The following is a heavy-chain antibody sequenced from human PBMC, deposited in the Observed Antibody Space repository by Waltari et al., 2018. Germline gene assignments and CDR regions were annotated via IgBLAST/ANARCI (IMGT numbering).Heavy chain of an antibody. J-gene: IGHJ3*02. D-gene: IGHD3-3*01. CDR2: INQSGRT. CDR3: ARGGRRSGYYPDAFDI. CDR1: GGSFSGYY. Sequence: QVQLQQWGAGLLKPSETLSLTCAVYGGSFSGYYWSWIRQPPGKGLEWIGEINQSGRTNYNPSLKSRVTISVDTSKNQFSLKLSSVTAADTAVYYCARGGRRSGYYPDAFDIWGQGTMVTVSS. V-gene: IGHV4-34*01.